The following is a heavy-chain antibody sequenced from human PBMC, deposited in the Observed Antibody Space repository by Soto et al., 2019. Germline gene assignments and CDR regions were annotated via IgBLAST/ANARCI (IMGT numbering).Heavy chain of an antibody. V-gene: IGHV4-34*01. Sequence: LSLTCAVYGGSFSGYYWSWIRQPPGKGLEWIGEINHSGSTNYNPSLKSRVTISVDTSKNQFSLKLSSVTAADTAVYYCARDSSGYYYVYSYYYYRMDVWGQRTTVTVAS. CDR3: ARDSSGYYYVYSYYYYRMDV. CDR2: INHSGST. J-gene: IGHJ6*02. D-gene: IGHD3-22*01. CDR1: GGSFSGYY.